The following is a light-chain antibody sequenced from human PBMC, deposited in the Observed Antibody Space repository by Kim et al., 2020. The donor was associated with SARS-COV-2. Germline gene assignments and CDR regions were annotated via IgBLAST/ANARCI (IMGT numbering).Light chain of an antibody. Sequence: SVSPGQTASITCYGDKLGDKYVCWYQQKPGQSPVLVIYQDSKRPSGIPERFSGSNSGNTATLTISGTQAMDEADYYCQAWDSSTAVFGGGTQLTVL. CDR1: KLGDKY. J-gene: IGLJ3*02. CDR2: QDS. CDR3: QAWDSSTAV. V-gene: IGLV3-1*01.